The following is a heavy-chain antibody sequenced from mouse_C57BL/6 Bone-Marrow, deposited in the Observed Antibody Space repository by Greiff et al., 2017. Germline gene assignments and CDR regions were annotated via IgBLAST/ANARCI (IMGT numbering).Heavy chain of an antibody. J-gene: IGHJ2*01. D-gene: IGHD1-1*01. Sequence: EVKLMESGGGLVKPGGSLKLSCAASGFTFSSYAMSWVRQTPEKRLEWVATISDGGSYTYYPDNVKGRFTISRDNAKNNLYLQMSHLKSEDTAMYYCARELTTVPYFDYWGQGTTLTVSS. CDR2: ISDGGSYT. V-gene: IGHV5-4*01. CDR1: GFTFSSYA. CDR3: ARELTTVPYFDY.